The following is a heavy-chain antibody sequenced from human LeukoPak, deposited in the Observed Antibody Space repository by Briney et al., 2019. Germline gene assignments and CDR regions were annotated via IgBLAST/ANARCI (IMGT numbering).Heavy chain of an antibody. CDR3: ARDRPPASGYSGSNYYYYGMDV. CDR2: VWYDGSHE. CDR1: GFTFGSYA. Sequence: PGGSLRLSCAASGFTFGSYAMSWVRQAPGKGLEWVALVWYDGSHEFYEDSVRGRFTISRDNSKNTLYLHMNSLRAEDTAVYYCARDRPPASGYSGSNYYYYGMDVWGQGTTVTVSS. J-gene: IGHJ6*02. V-gene: IGHV3-33*08. D-gene: IGHD3-3*01.